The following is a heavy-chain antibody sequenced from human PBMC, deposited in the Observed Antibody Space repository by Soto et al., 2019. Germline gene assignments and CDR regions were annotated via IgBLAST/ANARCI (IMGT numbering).Heavy chain of an antibody. CDR2: INPNSGGT. V-gene: IGHV1-2*04. D-gene: IGHD1-26*01. CDR3: ARADPVGATSGFDY. Sequence: ASVKVSCKASGYTFTGYYMHWVRQAPGQELEWMGWINPNSGGTNYAQKFQGWVTMTRDTSISTAYMELSRLRSDDTAVYYCARADPVGATSGFDYWGQGTLVTVSS. J-gene: IGHJ4*02. CDR1: GYTFTGYY.